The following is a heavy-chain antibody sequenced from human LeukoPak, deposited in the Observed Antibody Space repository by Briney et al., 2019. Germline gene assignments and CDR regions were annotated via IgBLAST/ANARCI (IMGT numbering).Heavy chain of an antibody. CDR1: GFTFSSYS. D-gene: IGHD3-9*01. Sequence: PGGSLRLSCAASGFTFSSYSMNWVRQAPGKGLEWVSSISSSSSYIYYADSVKGRFTISRDNAKNSLYLQMNSLRAEDTAVYYCVRVESYFDMLTGRFDFYHFDYWGQGALVTVSS. V-gene: IGHV3-21*01. J-gene: IGHJ4*02. CDR2: ISSSSSYI. CDR3: VRVESYFDMLTGRFDFYHFDY.